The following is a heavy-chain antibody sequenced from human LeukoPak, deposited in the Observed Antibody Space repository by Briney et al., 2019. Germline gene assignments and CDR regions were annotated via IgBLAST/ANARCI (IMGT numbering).Heavy chain of an antibody. CDR3: ARLTPIVVVPAAYYFDY. CDR1: GGSISSYY. CDR2: INHSGST. J-gene: IGHJ4*02. Sequence: SETLSLTCTVSGGSISSYYWSWIRQTPGKGLEWIGEINHSGSTNYNPSLKSRVTISVDTSKNQFSLKLSSVTAADTAVYYCARLTPIVVVPAAYYFDYWGQGTLVTVSS. D-gene: IGHD2-2*01. V-gene: IGHV4-34*01.